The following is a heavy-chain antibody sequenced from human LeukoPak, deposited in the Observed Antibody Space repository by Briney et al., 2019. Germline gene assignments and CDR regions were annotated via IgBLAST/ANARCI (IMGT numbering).Heavy chain of an antibody. CDR2: ISGESVNT. J-gene: IGHJ4*02. CDR3: AKHTDIVGGYFHY. V-gene: IGHV3-23*01. Sequence: PGGSLRLSCAASGFTFSSYAMSWVRQAPGRGLEGVPGISGESVNTYYADSVKGRFTISRDNSKNTVYLQMNSLRAEDTAVYYCAKHTDIVGGYFHYWGLGALVTVSS. CDR1: GFTFSSYA. D-gene: IGHD1-26*01.